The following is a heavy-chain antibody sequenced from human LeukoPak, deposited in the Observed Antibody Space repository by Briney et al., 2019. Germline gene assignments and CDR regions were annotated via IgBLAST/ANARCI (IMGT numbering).Heavy chain of an antibody. D-gene: IGHD3-10*01. CDR3: AREGEDYYDSGTYYFDF. V-gene: IGHV3-21*01. CDR2: ISSTSDYI. CDR1: GFTFTTYS. Sequence: GGPLRLSCAASGFTFTTYSMNWVRQAPGKGLEWVSSISSTSDYIYYADSLKGRFTISRDNAKNSLYLQMNSLRAEDTAVYYCAREGEDYYDSGTYYFDFWGQGTLVTVSS. J-gene: IGHJ4*02.